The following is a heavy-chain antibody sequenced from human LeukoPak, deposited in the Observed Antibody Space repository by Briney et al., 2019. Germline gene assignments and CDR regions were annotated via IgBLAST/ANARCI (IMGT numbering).Heavy chain of an antibody. Sequence: GGSLRLSCAVSGFSFSSYAMSWVRQAPGKGLEWVSAISGSGGNTYYADSVKGRFTISRDNSKNTLYLQMNSLRAEDTAVYYCARVLMRGYYDSSGYSLGRTLDYWGQGTLVTVSS. CDR1: GFSFSSYA. CDR2: ISGSGGNT. CDR3: ARVLMRGYYDSSGYSLGRTLDY. J-gene: IGHJ4*02. D-gene: IGHD3-22*01. V-gene: IGHV3-23*01.